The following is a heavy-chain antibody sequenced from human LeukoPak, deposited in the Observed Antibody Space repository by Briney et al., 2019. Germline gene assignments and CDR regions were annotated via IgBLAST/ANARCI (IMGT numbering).Heavy chain of an antibody. D-gene: IGHD6-13*01. CDR1: GYTFTSYD. Sequence: ASVKVSCKASGYTFTSYDINWVRQAPGQGLEWMGWMNPNSGNTGYAQKFQGRVTMTRNTSISTAYMELSSLRSEDTAVYYCARGNIAAAGVFDYWGQGTLVTVSS. CDR2: MNPNSGNT. CDR3: ARGNIAAAGVFDY. V-gene: IGHV1-8*01. J-gene: IGHJ4*02.